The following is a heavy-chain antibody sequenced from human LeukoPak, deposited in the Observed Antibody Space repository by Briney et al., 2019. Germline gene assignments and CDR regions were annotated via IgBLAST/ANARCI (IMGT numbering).Heavy chain of an antibody. CDR1: GFTFSSYA. J-gene: IGHJ5*02. CDR2: ISSSGTTV. Sequence: PGRSLRLSCAASGFTFSSYAMHWVRQAPGRGLEWVSYISSSGTTVYYADSVKGRFTISRDNAKNSLYLQMNSLRAEDTAVYYCARSIIHWFDPWGQGTLVTVSS. V-gene: IGHV3-48*03. CDR3: ARSIIHWFDP.